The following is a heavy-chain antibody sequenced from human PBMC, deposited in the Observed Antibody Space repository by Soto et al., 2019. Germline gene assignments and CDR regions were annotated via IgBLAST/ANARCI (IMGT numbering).Heavy chain of an antibody. CDR3: ARGASRGYSYGSLFY. CDR2: IIPIFGTA. D-gene: IGHD5-18*01. J-gene: IGHJ4*02. V-gene: IGHV1-69*13. CDR1: GGTFSSYA. Sequence: GASVKVSCKASGGTFSSYAISWVRQAPGQGLEWMGGIIPIFGTANYAQKFQGRVTITADESTSTAYMELSSLRSEDTAVYYCARGASRGYSYGSLFYWGQGTLVTVSS.